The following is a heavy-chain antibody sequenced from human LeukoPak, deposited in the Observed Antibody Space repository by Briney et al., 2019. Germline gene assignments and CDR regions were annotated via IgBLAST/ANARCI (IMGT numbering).Heavy chain of an antibody. Sequence: PGRSLRLSCAASGFTFDDYATHWVRQAPGKGLEWVSGISWNSGSIGYADSVKGRFTISRDNAKISLYLQMNSLRVEDTALYYCAKTGYDSSGYADYFDYWGQGTLVTVSS. J-gene: IGHJ4*02. V-gene: IGHV3-9*01. CDR1: GFTFDDYA. D-gene: IGHD3-22*01. CDR2: ISWNSGSI. CDR3: AKTGYDSSGYADYFDY.